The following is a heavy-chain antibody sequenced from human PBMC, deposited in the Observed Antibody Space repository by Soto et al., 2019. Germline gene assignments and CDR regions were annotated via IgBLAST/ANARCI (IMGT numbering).Heavy chain of an antibody. J-gene: IGHJ4*02. CDR2: ISGSGGSP. CDR1: GFTFSTYT. Sequence: PGGSLRLSCVASGFTFSTYTMSWVRQAPGKGLEWVSVISGSGGSPSYADSVQGRFSIYRDNSKNTLYLQMNSLRGDDTAMYYCAKARCSTTDCCVPDYWGRGTLVTVSS. D-gene: IGHD2-2*01. V-gene: IGHV3-23*01. CDR3: AKARCSTTDCCVPDY.